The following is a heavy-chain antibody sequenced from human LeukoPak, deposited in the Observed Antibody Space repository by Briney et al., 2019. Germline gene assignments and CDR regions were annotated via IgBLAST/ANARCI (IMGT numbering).Heavy chain of an antibody. J-gene: IGHJ4*02. CDR1: GFTFSSYW. D-gene: IGHD6-13*01. CDR2: INHDGSET. CDR3: ARAASTGTVDY. V-gene: IGHV3-7*01. Sequence: GGSLRLSCAASGFTFSSYWMSWVRQAPGKALEWVANINHDGSETYYVDSMEGRFTISRDNTKNSLYLQMNSLRAEDTALYYCARAASTGTVDYWGQGTLVTVSS.